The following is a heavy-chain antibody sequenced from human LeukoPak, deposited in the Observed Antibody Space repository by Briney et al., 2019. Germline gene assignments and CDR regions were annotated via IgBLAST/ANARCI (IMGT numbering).Heavy chain of an antibody. CDR1: GFTFSTYW. CDR2: IKKDGSEK. J-gene: IGHJ4*02. Sequence: GGSLRLSCVASGFTFSTYWMSWVRQAPGKGLEWVANIKKDGSEKYYVDSVKGRFTISRDNAKTSLYLQMNSLRAEDTAVYYCARDLSGVTGYTYGRGIDYWGQGTLVTVSS. V-gene: IGHV3-7*01. D-gene: IGHD5-18*01. CDR3: ARDLSGVTGYTYGRGIDY.